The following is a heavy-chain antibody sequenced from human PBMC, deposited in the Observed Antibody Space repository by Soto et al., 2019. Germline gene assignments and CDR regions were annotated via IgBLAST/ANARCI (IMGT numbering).Heavy chain of an antibody. CDR2: IYPGDSDT. CDR3: ARRRADRGYSYGLNAFDI. CDR1: GYRFTSYW. Sequence: GESLKISCKGSGYRFTSYWIGWVRQMPGKGLEWMGIIYPGDSDTRYSPSFQGQVTISADKFTSTAYLQWSSLKASDTAMYYCARRRADRGYSYGLNAFDIWGQGTMVTVSS. D-gene: IGHD5-18*01. J-gene: IGHJ3*02. V-gene: IGHV5-51*01.